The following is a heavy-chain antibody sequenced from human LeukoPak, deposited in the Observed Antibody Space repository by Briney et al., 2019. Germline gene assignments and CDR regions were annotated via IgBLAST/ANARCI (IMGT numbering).Heavy chain of an antibody. CDR3: ARVRARDYGDYSFDY. D-gene: IGHD4-17*01. V-gene: IGHV1-3*01. Sequence: ASVKVSCKASGGTFSTYAISWVRQAPGQGLEWMGWINAGNGNTKYSQKFQGRVTITRDTSASTAYMELSSLRSEDTAVYYCARVRARDYGDYSFDYWGQGTLVTVSS. CDR2: INAGNGNT. CDR1: GGTFSTYA. J-gene: IGHJ4*02.